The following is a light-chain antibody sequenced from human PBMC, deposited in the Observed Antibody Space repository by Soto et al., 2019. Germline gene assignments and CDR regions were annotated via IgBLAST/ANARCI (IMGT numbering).Light chain of an antibody. Sequence: AIRMTQSPSSLSASTVDRVTITCRASQGISSYLAWYQQKPGKAPKLLIYAASTLQSGVPSRFSGSGSGTDFTLTISSLQPEDFATYYCQHYNSYSEAFGQGTKVDIK. V-gene: IGKV1-8*01. J-gene: IGKJ1*01. CDR3: QHYNSYSEA. CDR1: QGISSY. CDR2: AAS.